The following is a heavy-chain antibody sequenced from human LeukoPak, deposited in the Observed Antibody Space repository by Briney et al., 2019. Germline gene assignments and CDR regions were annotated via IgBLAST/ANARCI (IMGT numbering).Heavy chain of an antibody. CDR1: GVSISSTSYY. CDR2: VHYSGST. Sequence: SSETLSLTCSVSGVSISSTSYYWGWIRQRPGKGLEWIATVHYSGSTYYNPSLKSRATISLDTTKNQFSLKVKSVTAADTAVYYCARDRITIFGVVIYMDVWGKGTTAIVSS. D-gene: IGHD3-3*01. J-gene: IGHJ6*03. V-gene: IGHV4-39*07. CDR3: ARDRITIFGVVIYMDV.